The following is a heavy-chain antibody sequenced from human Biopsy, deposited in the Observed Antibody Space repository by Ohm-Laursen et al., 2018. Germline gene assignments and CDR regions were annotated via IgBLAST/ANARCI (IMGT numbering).Heavy chain of an antibody. V-gene: IGHV4-59*01. CDR2: IHNSGST. D-gene: IGHD3-22*01. CDR3: ARALGGYDLSAYYIDA. CDR1: GDSLSSYF. J-gene: IGHJ5*02. Sequence: GTLSLTCTVSGDSLSSYFWSWIRQPPGKGLEWIGFIHNSGSTDHNPSLKSRVTVSMDVSNNDFSLKLTSVTAADTAVYYCARALGGYDLSAYYIDAWGQGTLVTVSS.